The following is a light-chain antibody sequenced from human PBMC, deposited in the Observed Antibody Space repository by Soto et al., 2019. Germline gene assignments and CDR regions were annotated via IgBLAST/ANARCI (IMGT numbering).Light chain of an antibody. J-gene: IGKJ1*01. V-gene: IGKV3-15*01. Sequence: ETVMTQSPATLSVSPGERATLSCRASQSVNSNLAWYQQKLGQAPRVLIYGASTRATGIPDRFSGSGSGTEFILTISSLQSEDFAVYYCQQYKNWPHTFGQGTKVDIK. CDR2: GAS. CDR1: QSVNSN. CDR3: QQYKNWPHT.